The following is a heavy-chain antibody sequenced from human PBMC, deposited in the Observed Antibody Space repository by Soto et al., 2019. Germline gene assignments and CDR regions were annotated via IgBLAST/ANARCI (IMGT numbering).Heavy chain of an antibody. CDR2: IYYSGTT. CDR3: ARREIQGPIDY. CDR1: GYSLSSGDW. D-gene: IGHD1-26*01. V-gene: IGHV4-28*01. J-gene: IGHJ4*02. Sequence: PSETFSVTCSGSGYSLSSGDWWDWIRQPPGKGLEWIGYIYYSGTTYYNPSLKSRVTMSVDTSKNQFSLKLTSVTAVDTAVYYCARREIQGPIDYWGKGTLVTVS.